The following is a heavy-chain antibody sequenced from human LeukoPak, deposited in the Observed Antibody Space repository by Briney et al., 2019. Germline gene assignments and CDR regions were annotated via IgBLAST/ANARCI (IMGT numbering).Heavy chain of an antibody. CDR3: AKDSSTMIVVVITYYFDY. V-gene: IGHV3-23*01. Sequence: TGGSLRLSCAASGFTFSSYAMSWVRQAPGKGLEWVSAISGSGGSTYYADSVKGRFTISRDNSKNTLYLQMNSLRAEDTAVYYCAKDSSTMIVVVITYYFDYWGQGTLVTVSS. D-gene: IGHD3-22*01. CDR2: ISGSGGST. CDR1: GFTFSSYA. J-gene: IGHJ4*02.